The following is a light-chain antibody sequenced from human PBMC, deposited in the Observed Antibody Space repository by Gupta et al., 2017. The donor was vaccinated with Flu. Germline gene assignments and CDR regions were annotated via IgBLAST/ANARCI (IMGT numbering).Light chain of an antibody. CDR1: SSDIGAGND. V-gene: IGLV1-40*01. Sequence: QSVLTPPPSLSAAPGQTVTISCPRPSSDIGAGNDVYWYQHLPGTVPKLLIFANTNRPSGVPDRFSGSKSGTSASLAITGLQAEDEADYYCQSYDRSLSGWVFGGGTKLTVL. CDR2: ANT. J-gene: IGLJ3*02. CDR3: QSYDRSLSGWV.